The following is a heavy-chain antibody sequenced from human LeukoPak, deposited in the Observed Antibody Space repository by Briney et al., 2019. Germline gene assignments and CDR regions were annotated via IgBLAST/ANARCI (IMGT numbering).Heavy chain of an antibody. CDR1: GGTFSSYA. V-gene: IGHV1-69*13. CDR3: ARGTLTPYYYYYMDV. J-gene: IGHJ6*03. Sequence: EASVKVSCKASGGTFSSYAISWVRQAPGQGLEWMGGIIPIFGTANYAQKFQGRVTITADESTSTAYMELSSLRSEDTAVYYCARGTLTPYYYYYMDVWGKGTTVTVSS. CDR2: IIPIFGTA. D-gene: IGHD3/OR15-3a*01.